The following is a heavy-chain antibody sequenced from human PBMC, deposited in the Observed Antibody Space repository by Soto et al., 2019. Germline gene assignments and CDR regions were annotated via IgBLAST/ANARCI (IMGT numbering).Heavy chain of an antibody. V-gene: IGHV4-31*03. D-gene: IGHD3-22*01. CDR2: IYYNESP. CDR1: GGSISSGTYY. J-gene: IGHJ4*02. Sequence: SETLSLTCTVSGGSISSGTYYWSRIRQHPGKGLEWIGYIYYNESPYYNPPLKSRVTISVDTSKNQFSLRLNSVTAADTAVYYCARVPIGVSGTYYFDYWGQGTLVTVSS. CDR3: ARVPIGVSGTYYFDY.